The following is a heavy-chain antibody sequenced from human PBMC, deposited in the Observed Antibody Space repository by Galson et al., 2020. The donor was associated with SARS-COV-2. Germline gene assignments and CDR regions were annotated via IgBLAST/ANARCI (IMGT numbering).Heavy chain of an antibody. Sequence: ASVKVSCKASGYTFTGYYMHWVRQAPGQGLEWMGWINPNSGGTNYAQKFQGWVTMTRDTSISTAYMELSRLRSDDTAVYYCARVARDGYNKGFGLDYWGQGTLVTVSS. CDR2: INPNSGGT. D-gene: IGHD5-12*01. CDR1: GYTFTGYY. J-gene: IGHJ4*02. CDR3: ARVARDGYNKGFGLDY. V-gene: IGHV1-2*04.